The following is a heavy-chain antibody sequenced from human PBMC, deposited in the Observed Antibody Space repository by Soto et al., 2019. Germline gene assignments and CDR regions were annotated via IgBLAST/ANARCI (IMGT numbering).Heavy chain of an antibody. CDR2: IYYSGST. CDR3: ARDGIAVAGNPFDY. Sequence: PSDTLSLTCTVSGGSISSYYWSWIRQPPGKGLEWIGYIYYSGSTNYNPSLKSRVTISVDTSKNQFSLKLSSVTAADTAVYYCARDGIAVAGNPFDYWGQGTLVTVSS. V-gene: IGHV4-59*01. CDR1: GGSISSYY. D-gene: IGHD6-19*01. J-gene: IGHJ4*02.